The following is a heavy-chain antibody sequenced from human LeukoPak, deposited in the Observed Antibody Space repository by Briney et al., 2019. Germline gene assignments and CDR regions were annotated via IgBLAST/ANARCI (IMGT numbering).Heavy chain of an antibody. D-gene: IGHD3-10*01. CDR2: INGSGGST. V-gene: IGHV3-23*01. CDR1: GFTFSSYA. CDR3: AREYGFGSGSYYP. J-gene: IGHJ5*02. Sequence: GGSLRLSCAASGFTFSSYAMSWVRQAPGKGLEWVSDINGSGGSTYYADSVKGRFTISRDNSKNTLYLQMNSLRAEDTAVYYCAREYGFGSGSYYPWGQGTLVIVSS.